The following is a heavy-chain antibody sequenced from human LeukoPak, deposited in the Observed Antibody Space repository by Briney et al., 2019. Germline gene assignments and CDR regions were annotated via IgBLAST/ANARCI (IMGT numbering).Heavy chain of an antibody. Sequence: GASVKVSCKASGYTFTSYYMHWVRQAPGQGLGWMGIINPSGDSTSYAQKFQGRVTMTRDTSTSTVYMDLSSLRSEDTAVYYCARENGAYCGGDCFPDYFDYWGQGTLVTVSS. CDR3: ARENGAYCGGDCFPDYFDY. J-gene: IGHJ4*02. CDR1: GYTFTSYY. CDR2: INPSGDST. V-gene: IGHV1-46*01. D-gene: IGHD2-21*02.